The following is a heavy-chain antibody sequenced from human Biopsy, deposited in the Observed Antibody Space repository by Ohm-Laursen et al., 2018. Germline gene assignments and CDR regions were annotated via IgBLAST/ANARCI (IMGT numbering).Heavy chain of an antibody. Sequence: TLSLTCSVSGYSISTAYYWAWIRQPPGKGLEWIASIYHIGSTNYNPSLKSRVSMSVDTSKNHFSLNLTSVTAADTAMYYCARDEGLLRAFDIWGQGTLGTVSS. CDR1: GYSISTAYY. CDR3: ARDEGLLRAFDI. CDR2: IYHIGST. D-gene: IGHD1-26*01. V-gene: IGHV4-38-2*02. J-gene: IGHJ3*02.